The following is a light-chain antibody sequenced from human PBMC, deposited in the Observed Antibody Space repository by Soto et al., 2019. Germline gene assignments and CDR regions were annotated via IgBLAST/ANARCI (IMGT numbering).Light chain of an antibody. CDR2: KAS. CDR3: QQYNSYLWT. V-gene: IGKV1-5*03. J-gene: IGKJ1*01. Sequence: DIQMTQSPSTLSASVGDRVTITCRASQSISSWLAWYQQKPGKAPKPLIYKASSLESGVPSRFSGSGSGTEFTLTISSLQPDDFATYYRQQYNSYLWTFGQGTKVEIK. CDR1: QSISSW.